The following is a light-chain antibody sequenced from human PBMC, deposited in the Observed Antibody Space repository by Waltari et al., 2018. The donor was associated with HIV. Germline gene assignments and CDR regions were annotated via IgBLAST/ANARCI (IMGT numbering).Light chain of an antibody. J-gene: IGKJ4*01. CDR3: QQTNGLPLT. CDR2: GAS. CDR1: QGISTW. V-gene: IGKV1-12*01. Sequence: DIQMTQSHGYMSAFVGDRVTITCRASQGISTWLAWYQQKPGKVPQLLIHGASSLHSGVPSRFNGSGSGTQFSLTISSLQSEDFATYYCQQTNGLPLTFGGGTTV.